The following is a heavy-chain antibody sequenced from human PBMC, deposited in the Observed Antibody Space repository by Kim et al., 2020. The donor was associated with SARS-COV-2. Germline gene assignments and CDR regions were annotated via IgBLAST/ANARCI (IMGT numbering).Heavy chain of an antibody. Sequence: GGSLRLSCAASGFTFSDYYMSWIRQAPGKGLEWVSHISSSGSTIYYADSVKGRFTISRDNAKNSLYLQMNSLRAEDTAVYYCASDFSYGGSSCSDYWGQGTLVTVSS. CDR1: GFTFSDYY. CDR3: ASDFSYGGSSCSDY. D-gene: IGHD2-15*01. J-gene: IGHJ4*02. CDR2: ISSSGSTI. V-gene: IGHV3-11*01.